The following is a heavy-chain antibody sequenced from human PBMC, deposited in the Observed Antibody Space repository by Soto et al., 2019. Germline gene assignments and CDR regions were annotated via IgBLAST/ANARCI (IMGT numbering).Heavy chain of an antibody. CDR2: ISAYNGNT. D-gene: IGHD3-22*01. Sequence: ASVKVSCKASGYTFTSYGISWVRQAPGQGLEWMGWISAYNGNTNYSQNLQGRVTMTTDTSTSTAYMETRSLRSDDTAVYYCARDDYYDSSGYPSDYCGQGTLVTVSS. CDR1: GYTFTSYG. V-gene: IGHV1-18*04. J-gene: IGHJ4*02. CDR3: ARDDYYDSSGYPSDY.